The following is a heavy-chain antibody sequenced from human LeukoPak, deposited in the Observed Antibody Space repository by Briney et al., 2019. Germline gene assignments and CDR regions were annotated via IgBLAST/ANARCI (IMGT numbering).Heavy chain of an antibody. CDR2: IYSGGSR. J-gene: IGHJ4*02. D-gene: IGHD3-22*01. CDR1: GFTVSSNY. CDR3: AGLPAYYYDTSGFYFDY. V-gene: IGHV3-66*04. Sequence: GGSLRLSCAASGFTVSSNYMSWVRQAPGKGLEWVSVIYSGGSRYYADSVKGRFTISRDNSKNTLYLQMNSLRAEDTAVCYCAGLPAYYYDTSGFYFDYWGQGTLVTVSS.